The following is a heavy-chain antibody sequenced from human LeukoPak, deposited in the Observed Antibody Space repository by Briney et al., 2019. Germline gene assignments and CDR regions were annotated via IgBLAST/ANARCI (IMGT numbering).Heavy chain of an antibody. CDR3: ARVVSEDYDILTGYYSDYYYGMDV. Sequence: PSESLSLTCTVSGGSISSYYWSWIRQPPGKGLEWIGYIYYSGSTNYNPSLQSRVTIPVDTSKNQFSLKLSSVTAADTAVYYCARVVSEDYDILTGYYSDYYYGMDVWGQGTTVTVSS. CDR1: GGSISSYY. CDR2: IYYSGST. D-gene: IGHD3-9*01. J-gene: IGHJ6*02. V-gene: IGHV4-59*01.